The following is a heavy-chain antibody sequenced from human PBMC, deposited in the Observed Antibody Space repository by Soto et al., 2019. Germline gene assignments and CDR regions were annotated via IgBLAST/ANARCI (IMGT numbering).Heavy chain of an antibody. CDR3: ARDKITGRFDY. CDR2: INHSGST. Sequence: SDTLSLTCAVDGGSFDGGEWTWIRQPPGTGLEWIGEINHSGSTNYNPSLKSRVTISVDTSKNQFSLKLPSVTAADTAVYYCARDKITGRFDYWGQGTRVTVS. D-gene: IGHD2-8*02. V-gene: IGHV4-34*01. J-gene: IGHJ4*02. CDR1: GGSFDGGE.